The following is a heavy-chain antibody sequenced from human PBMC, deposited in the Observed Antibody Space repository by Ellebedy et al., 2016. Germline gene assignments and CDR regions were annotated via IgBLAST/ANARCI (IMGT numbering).Heavy chain of an antibody. CDR3: AKDLERGLEWSQSAFDY. J-gene: IGHJ4*02. Sequence: GGSLRLSXAASGFTFNNYAMSWVRQAPGKGLEWVSAISGSGGTYYADSVKGRFTISRDNAKKSLYLQMNSLRPEDTALYYCAKDLERGLEWSQSAFDYWGQGTLVTVSS. V-gene: IGHV3-23*01. D-gene: IGHD3-3*01. CDR2: ISGSGGT. CDR1: GFTFNNYA.